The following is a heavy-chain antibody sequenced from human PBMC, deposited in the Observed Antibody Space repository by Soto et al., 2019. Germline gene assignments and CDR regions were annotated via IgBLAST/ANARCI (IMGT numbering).Heavy chain of an antibody. CDR3: VRSHDHFGLDV. V-gene: IGHV3-30-3*01. CDR1: GLAFSNYA. CDR2: ISYDGGNK. D-gene: IGHD3-3*01. J-gene: IGHJ6*02. Sequence: GGSLRLSCAASGLAFSNYAFHWVRQAPGKGLEWVAVISYDGGNKYYADSMRGRFTISRDNSRNTLYLQMNTLRPEDTAIYYCVRSHDHFGLDVWGQGTKVTVSS.